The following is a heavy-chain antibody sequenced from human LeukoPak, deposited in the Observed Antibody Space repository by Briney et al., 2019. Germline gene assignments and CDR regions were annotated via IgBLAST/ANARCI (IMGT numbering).Heavy chain of an antibody. CDR2: IRYDGSNK. J-gene: IGHJ4*02. CDR3: AKEPAITMVRGVSDY. CDR1: GFTFSSYG. V-gene: IGHV3-30*02. Sequence: GGSLRLSCAASGFTFSSYGMHWVRQAPGKGLEWVAFIRYDGSNKYYADSVKGRFTISRDNSKNTLYLQMNSLRAEDTAVYYCAKEPAITMVRGVSDYWGQGTLVTVTS. D-gene: IGHD3-10*01.